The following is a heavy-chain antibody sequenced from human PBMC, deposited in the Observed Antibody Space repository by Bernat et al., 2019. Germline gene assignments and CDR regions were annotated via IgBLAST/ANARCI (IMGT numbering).Heavy chain of an antibody. CDR3: ARGALRYFDWLTNFDY. J-gene: IGHJ4*02. V-gene: IGHV3-66*01. CDR1: GFTFSSYD. D-gene: IGHD3-9*01. Sequence: EVQVVESGGGLVQPGGSLRLSCEASGFTFSSYDLSWVRQAPGKGLEWVSVIYSGGSTYYADSVKGRFTISRDNSKNTLYLQMNSLRAEDTAVYYCARGALRYFDWLTNFDYWGQGTLVTVSS. CDR2: IYSGGST.